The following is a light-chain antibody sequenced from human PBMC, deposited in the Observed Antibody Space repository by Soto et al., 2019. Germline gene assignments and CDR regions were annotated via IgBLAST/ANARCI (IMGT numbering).Light chain of an antibody. V-gene: IGLV2-14*01. CDR1: SSDVGGYNY. Sequence: QSALTQSASVSGSPGQSITISCTGTSSDVGGYNYVSWYQQHPGEAPKLIIYEVSYRPSGVSSRFSGSKFGNTASLTISGLQAEDEADYYCSSYTSSATRVFGGGTKLTVL. CDR2: EVS. CDR3: SSYTSSATRV. J-gene: IGLJ2*01.